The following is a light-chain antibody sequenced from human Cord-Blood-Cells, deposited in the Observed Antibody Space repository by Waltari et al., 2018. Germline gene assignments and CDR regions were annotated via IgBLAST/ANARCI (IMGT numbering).Light chain of an antibody. CDR3: QQYNNWPPWT. V-gene: IGKV3-15*01. CDR2: GAS. CDR1: QSVSSN. J-gene: IGKJ1*01. Sequence: EIVMTQSPATLSVSPGERATLSCRASQSVSSNLAWYQQKPGQVPRLLIYGASTRAPGIPARFSGSGSGTEFTLTISSLQSEDFAVYYCQQYNNWPPWTFGQGTKVEIK.